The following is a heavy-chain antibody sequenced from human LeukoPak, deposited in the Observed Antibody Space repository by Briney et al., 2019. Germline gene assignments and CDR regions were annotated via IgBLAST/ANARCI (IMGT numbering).Heavy chain of an antibody. D-gene: IGHD3-22*01. CDR1: GFTFSDYY. V-gene: IGHV3-11*05. Sequence: GGSLRLSCAASGFTFSDYYMSWIRQAPGKGPEWVSYISTSGSSTNYADSVKGRFTISRDNAKNSLYLQMDRLRAEDTAVYYCARGGNIGYNYNAFDIWGQGTMVTVSS. J-gene: IGHJ3*02. CDR2: ISTSGSST. CDR3: ARGGNIGYNYNAFDI.